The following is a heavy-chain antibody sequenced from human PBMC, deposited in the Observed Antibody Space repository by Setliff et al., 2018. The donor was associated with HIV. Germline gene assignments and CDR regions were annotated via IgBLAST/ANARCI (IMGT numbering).Heavy chain of an antibody. J-gene: IGHJ4*02. CDR1: GGSFSGYY. Sequence: SETLSLTCAVYGGSFSGYYWSWIRQSPGKGLEWIGYIYYRGSTNYNPSLKSRVTISVDTSKNQFSLKLSSVTAADTAVYYCARSYCGGDCYPDYWGQGTLVTVSS. V-gene: IGHV4-59*13. CDR3: ARSYCGGDCYPDY. CDR2: IYYRGST. D-gene: IGHD2-21*02.